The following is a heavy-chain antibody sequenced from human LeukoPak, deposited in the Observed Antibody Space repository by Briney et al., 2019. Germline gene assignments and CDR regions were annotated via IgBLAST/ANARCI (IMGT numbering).Heavy chain of an antibody. D-gene: IGHD6-13*01. CDR3: ARIDLGIAAAGSYYFDY. Sequence: GGSLRLSCAASGFTFSSYSMNWVRQAPGKGLEGVSSISSSSSYIYYADSVKGRFTISRDNAKNSLYLQMNRLRAEDTAVYYCARIDLGIAAAGSYYFDYWGQGTLVTVSS. J-gene: IGHJ4*02. V-gene: IGHV3-21*01. CDR1: GFTFSSYS. CDR2: ISSSSSYI.